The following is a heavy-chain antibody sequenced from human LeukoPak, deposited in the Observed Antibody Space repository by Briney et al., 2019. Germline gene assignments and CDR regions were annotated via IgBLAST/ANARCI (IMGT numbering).Heavy chain of an antibody. Sequence: PSETLSLTCAVSGYSISSGYDWGWIRQPPGKGLEWIGSIYQSGSTYYNPSLKSRVTISVDTSKNQFSLKLSSVTAADTAVYYCAREGYGEHNWFDPWGQGTLVTVSS. CDR2: IYQSGST. CDR3: AREGYGEHNWFDP. D-gene: IGHD4-17*01. V-gene: IGHV4-38-2*02. J-gene: IGHJ5*02. CDR1: GYSISSGYD.